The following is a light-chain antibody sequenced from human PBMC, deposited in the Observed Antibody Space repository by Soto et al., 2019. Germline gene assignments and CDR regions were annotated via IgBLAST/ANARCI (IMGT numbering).Light chain of an antibody. Sequence: EIVLTQSPGTLSLSPGERATLSCRASQSVDRSYLAWYQQKPGQAPRLLMYDASSRATDIPDRFSGSGSGTDFTLTISRLEPEDVAMYYCQQYGSSPFTFGPGTKVELK. J-gene: IGKJ3*01. V-gene: IGKV3-20*01. CDR3: QQYGSSPFT. CDR2: DAS. CDR1: QSVDRSY.